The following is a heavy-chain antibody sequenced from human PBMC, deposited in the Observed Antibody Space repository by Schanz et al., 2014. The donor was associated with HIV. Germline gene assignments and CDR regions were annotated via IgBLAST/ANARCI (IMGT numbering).Heavy chain of an antibody. CDR2: MNPNSGNT. D-gene: IGHD1-26*01. Sequence: VQLLQSGAEVKKPGASVKVSCKASGYTFTSYDINWVRQATGQGLEWMGWMNPNSGNTGYAQKFQGRVTMTRNTSISTAYMELSSLRSEDTAVYYCARRGLVGATLYYYYYGMDVWGQGTTVTVSS. CDR3: ARRGLVGATLYYYYYGMDV. CDR1: GYTFTSYD. V-gene: IGHV1-8*01. J-gene: IGHJ6*02.